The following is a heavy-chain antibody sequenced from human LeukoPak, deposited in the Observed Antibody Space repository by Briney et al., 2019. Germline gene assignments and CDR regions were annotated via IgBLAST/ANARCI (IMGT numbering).Heavy chain of an antibody. CDR1: GYTFTSYG. CDR2: ISAYNGNT. CDR3: ARDRGTGRFDY. J-gene: IGHJ4*02. V-gene: IGHV1-18*01. Sequence: GASVKVSFKASGYTFTSYGISWVRQAPGQGLEWMGWISAYNGNTDYAQELQGRVTMTTDTSTSTAYMELRSLRSDDTAVYYCARDRGTGRFDYWGQGTLVTVSS. D-gene: IGHD3-16*01.